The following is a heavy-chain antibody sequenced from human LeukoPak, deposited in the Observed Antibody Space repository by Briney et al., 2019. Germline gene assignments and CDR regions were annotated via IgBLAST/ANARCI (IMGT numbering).Heavy chain of an antibody. CDR2: IKAKAHGGTI. J-gene: IGHJ4*02. V-gene: IGHV3-15*01. CDR3: AKYMGVGDYGSGDYFDY. Sequence: GGSLRLSCAASGFTFINAWMAWVRQAPGKGLEWVGRIKAKAHGGTIEYAAPVKGRFTISRDDSKNTLYLQMNRLRAEDTAVYYCAKYMGVGDYGSGDYFDYCGQGTLVTVSS. D-gene: IGHD3-10*01. CDR1: GFTFINAW.